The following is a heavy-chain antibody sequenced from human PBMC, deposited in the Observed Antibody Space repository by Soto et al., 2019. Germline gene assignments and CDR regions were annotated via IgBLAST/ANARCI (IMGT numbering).Heavy chain of an antibody. CDR2: INPNTGST. Sequence: ASVKVSCKTSGYTFTTYGIAWVRQAPGQGLEWMGIINPNTGSTTYVQNFQGRVTMTRDTSTSTLYMQLSSLRSEDTAIYYCVRDLDDYHLSTYGAFAIWGQGTMVTVSS. CDR3: VRDLDDYHLSTYGAFAI. V-gene: IGHV1-46*01. D-gene: IGHD2-8*01. J-gene: IGHJ3*02. CDR1: GYTFTTYG.